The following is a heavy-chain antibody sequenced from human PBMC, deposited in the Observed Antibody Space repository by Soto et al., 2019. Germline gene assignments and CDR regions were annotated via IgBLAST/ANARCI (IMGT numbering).Heavy chain of an antibody. CDR2: IYYSGST. Sequence: SETLSLTCTVSGGSISSGGYYWSWIRQHPGKGLEWIGYIYYSGSTYYNPSLKSRVTISVDTSKNQFSLKLSSVTAADTAVYYGARTGAAAEFPFDYWGQGTLVTVAS. CDR1: GGSISSGGYY. CDR3: ARTGAAAEFPFDY. J-gene: IGHJ4*02. V-gene: IGHV4-31*03. D-gene: IGHD6-13*01.